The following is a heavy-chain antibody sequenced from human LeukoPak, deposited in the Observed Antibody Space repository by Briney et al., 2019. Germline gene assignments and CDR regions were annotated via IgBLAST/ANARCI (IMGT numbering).Heavy chain of an antibody. J-gene: IGHJ4*02. CDR1: GFTFSNAW. V-gene: IGHV3-15*01. D-gene: IGHD6-13*01. CDR3: PTIRGYTSSWPFDY. CDR2: IKSKTDGGTT. Sequence: GGSLRLSCAASGFTFSNAWMSWVRQAPGEGLEWVGRIKSKTDGGTTDYAAPVKGRFTISRDDSKNTLYLQMNSLKSEDTAVYYCPTIRGYTSSWPFDYWGQGALVTVSS.